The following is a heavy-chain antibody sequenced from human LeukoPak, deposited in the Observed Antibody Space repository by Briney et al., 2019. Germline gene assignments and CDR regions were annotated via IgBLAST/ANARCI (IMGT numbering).Heavy chain of an antibody. CDR2: INPSGGST. D-gene: IGHD4-23*01. CDR3: AREQWGYGGNSDWMYPEAQPPEYYFDY. J-gene: IGHJ4*02. CDR1: GYTFTSYY. Sequence: ASVKVSCKASGYTFTSYYMHWVRQAPGQGLEWMGIINPSGGSTSYAQKFQGRVTMTRDTSTSTVYMELSSLRSEDTAVYYCAREQWGYGGNSDWMYPEAQPPEYYFDYWGQRTLVTVSS. V-gene: IGHV1-46*01.